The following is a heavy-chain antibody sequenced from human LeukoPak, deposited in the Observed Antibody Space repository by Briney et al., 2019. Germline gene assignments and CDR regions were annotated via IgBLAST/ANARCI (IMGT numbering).Heavy chain of an antibody. Sequence: SETLSLTCSVSGGSITYSHYYWGWVRQPPGKGLEWIGGIYYSGSTYYNPSLKSRVTISVDTSRNESSLRLSSVTAADTALYFCARRSGSYGGILDNWGQGILGTVSS. J-gene: IGHJ4*02. CDR2: IYYSGST. CDR1: GGSITYSHYY. CDR3: ARRSGSYGGILDN. V-gene: IGHV4-39*01. D-gene: IGHD1-26*01.